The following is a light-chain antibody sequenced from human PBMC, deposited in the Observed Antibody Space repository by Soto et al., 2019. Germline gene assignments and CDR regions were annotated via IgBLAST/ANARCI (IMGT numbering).Light chain of an antibody. CDR3: QQYNSYSRT. V-gene: IGKV1-5*01. CDR2: DAS. CDR1: QDIITW. Sequence: DIQMAQSPSSVSASVGDRVTITCRASQDIITWLAWYQQKPGKAPKLLIFDASSLESGVPSRFSGSGSGTEFTLTISSLQPDDFATYYCQQYNSYSRTFGQGTKVDI. J-gene: IGKJ1*01.